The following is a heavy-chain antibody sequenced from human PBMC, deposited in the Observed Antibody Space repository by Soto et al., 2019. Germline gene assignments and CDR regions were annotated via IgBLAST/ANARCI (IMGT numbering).Heavy chain of an antibody. D-gene: IGHD2-8*01. CDR2: ISSFSTNT. Sequence: EVQLLESGGGLVQPGGSLRLSCAASGFPFSNFAMTLVRQAPGKGLDLVSTISSFSTNTYYADSVKGRFTISRDNSLNTFYLHINSLRSEDTAVYYCAKYYLFTKRGNKADDDHWGHVTLVTVSS. J-gene: IGHJ4*01. V-gene: IGHV3-23*05. CDR1: GFPFSNFA. CDR3: AKYYLFTKRGNKADDDH.